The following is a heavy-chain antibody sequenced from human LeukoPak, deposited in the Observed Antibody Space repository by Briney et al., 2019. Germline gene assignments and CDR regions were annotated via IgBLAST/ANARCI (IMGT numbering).Heavy chain of an antibody. J-gene: IGHJ4*02. CDR2: ISGSGDTT. Sequence: GGSLRLSCAASGFTVSSNYMNWVRQAPGKGLEWVSGISGSGDTTYYADSVKDRFTISRDNSKNKLYLQMNSLRAEDTAVYFCAKDYYESTVILGGYFDYWGQGVLVTVSS. D-gene: IGHD3-22*01. CDR1: GFTVSSNY. V-gene: IGHV3-23*01. CDR3: AKDYYESTVILGGYFDY.